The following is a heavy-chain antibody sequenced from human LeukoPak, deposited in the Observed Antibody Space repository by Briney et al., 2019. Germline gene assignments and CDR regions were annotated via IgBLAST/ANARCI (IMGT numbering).Heavy chain of an antibody. V-gene: IGHV3-7*01. J-gene: IGHJ4*02. D-gene: IGHD1/OR15-1a*01. Sequence: PGGSLRLSCAASGFTFSTYWMSWVRQAPGKGLEWVANINPGGSGKYYVDSVRGRFTISRDNAENSLYLQVNSLRAEDTAVYYCTRDNNNLFDYWGQGTLVTVSS. CDR2: INPGGSGK. CDR1: GFTFSTYW. CDR3: TRDNNNLFDY.